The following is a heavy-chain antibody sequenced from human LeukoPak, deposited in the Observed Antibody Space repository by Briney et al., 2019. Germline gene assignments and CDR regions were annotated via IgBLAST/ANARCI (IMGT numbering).Heavy chain of an antibody. CDR1: GGSISSGGYY. CDR3: ARNPRMTSSQMTTVDY. J-gene: IGHJ4*02. V-gene: IGHV4-39*01. CDR2: INHSGST. D-gene: IGHD4-17*01. Sequence: NSSETLSLTCTVSGGSISSGGYYWSWIRQPPGKGLEWIGEINHSGSTYYNPSLKSRVTISVDTSKNQFSLKLSSVTAADTAVYYCARNPRMTSSQMTTVDYWGQGTLVTVSS.